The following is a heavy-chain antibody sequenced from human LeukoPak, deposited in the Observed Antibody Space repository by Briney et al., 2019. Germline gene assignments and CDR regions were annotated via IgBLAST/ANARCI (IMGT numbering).Heavy chain of an antibody. Sequence: SVKLSCKASGGTFSSYAISWVRQAPGQGLEGMGGIIPIFGTANYAQKFQGRGTITTDESTSTAYMELSSLRSEDTAVYYCARGAVAGTYYYYYIDVWGKGTTVTVSS. CDR1: GGTFSSYA. CDR3: ARGAVAGTYYYYYIDV. V-gene: IGHV1-69*05. D-gene: IGHD6-19*01. J-gene: IGHJ6*03. CDR2: IIPIFGTA.